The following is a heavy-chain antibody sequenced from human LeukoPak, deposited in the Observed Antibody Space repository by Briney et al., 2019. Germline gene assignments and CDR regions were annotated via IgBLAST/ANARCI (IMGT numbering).Heavy chain of an antibody. CDR1: GGSFSGYY. V-gene: IGHV4-34*01. CDR3: ARGHKSIVLMVYASRGYNWFDP. D-gene: IGHD2-8*01. J-gene: IGHJ5*02. CDR2: INHSGST. Sequence: SETLSLTCAVYGGSFSGYYWSWIRQPPGKGLEWIGEINHSGSTNYNPYLKSRVTISVDTSKNQFSLKLSSVTAADTAVYYCARGHKSIVLMVYASRGYNWFDPWGQGTLVTVSS.